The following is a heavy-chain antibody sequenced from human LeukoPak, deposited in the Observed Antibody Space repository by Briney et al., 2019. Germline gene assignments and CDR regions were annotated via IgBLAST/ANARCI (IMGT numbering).Heavy chain of an antibody. CDR2: IYYSGST. D-gene: IGHD2-21*01. CDR3: ARGVAPYCGGDCYSDYYYYYYMDV. V-gene: IGHV4-59*01. J-gene: IGHJ6*03. Sequence: SETLSLTCTVSGGSISSYYWSWIRQPPGKGLEWIGYIYYSGSTNYNPSLKSRVTISVDTSKNQFSLKLSSETAADTAVYYCARGVAPYCGGDCYSDYYYYYYMDVWGKGTTVTVSS. CDR1: GGSISSYY.